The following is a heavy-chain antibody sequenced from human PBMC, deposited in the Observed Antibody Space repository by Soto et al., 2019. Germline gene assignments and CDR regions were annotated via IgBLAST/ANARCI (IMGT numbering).Heavy chain of an antibody. Sequence: QVQLQESGPGLVRPSQTLSLTCTVSGGSISSGDYYWSWIRQPPGKGLEWIGYIYYNGTTYYNPSLKRRGIISVDTSKHQSALKLSSMTAADTAVYYCARDGIAISYWGQGTLVTVSS. CDR3: ARDGIAISY. CDR1: GGSISSGDYY. J-gene: IGHJ4*02. D-gene: IGHD6-13*01. V-gene: IGHV4-30-4*01. CDR2: IYYNGTT.